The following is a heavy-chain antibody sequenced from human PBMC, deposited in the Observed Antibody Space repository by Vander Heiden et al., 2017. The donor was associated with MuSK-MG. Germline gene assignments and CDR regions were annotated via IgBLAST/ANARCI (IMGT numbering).Heavy chain of an antibody. J-gene: IGHJ5*02. CDR1: GYSFPDYH. CDR3: AIAPRGGNNWSNWFDT. Sequence: QAQLGQSGAERQQPGASVRVSGGASGYSFPDYHIHWVRQAPGQGLEWMGWISSNKGGTKYAQKWRGRVTMTRDTSISTADMELNRLTSEETAVYYCAIAPRGGNNWSNWFDTWGQGTLVTVSS. D-gene: IGHD1-1*01. CDR2: ISSNKGGT. V-gene: IGHV1-2*02.